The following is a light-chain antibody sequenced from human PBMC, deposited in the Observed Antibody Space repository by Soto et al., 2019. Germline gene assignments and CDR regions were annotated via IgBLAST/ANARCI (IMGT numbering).Light chain of an antibody. CDR1: SSDVGGYNY. Sequence: QSALTQPRSVSGSPGQSVAISCAGTSSDVGGYNYVSWYQQHPGKAPKLMIYDVNKRPSGVPDRFSGSKSGNTASLTISWRQAEDEADYCCGSYAGSNTWVFGGGTKLTVL. V-gene: IGLV2-11*01. J-gene: IGLJ3*02. CDR2: DVN. CDR3: GSYAGSNTWV.